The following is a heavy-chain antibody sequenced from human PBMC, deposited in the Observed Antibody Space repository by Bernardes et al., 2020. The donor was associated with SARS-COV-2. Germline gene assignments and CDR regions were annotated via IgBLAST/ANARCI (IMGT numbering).Heavy chain of an antibody. D-gene: IGHD3-16*01. CDR1: RDSVSSNSAA. CDR2: TYFRSKWYS. CDR3: ARTSIGVVPGPLGLGPWGYSYHGMGV. V-gene: IGHV6-1*01. Sequence: QSPSLTSAISRDSVSSNSAAWSSPRQSPSRGLEWPGWTYFRSKWYSDYAVSVKGRITINSDTSKNQFSLQLNSVTPEATAVYYCARTSIGVVPGPLGLGPWGYSYHGMGVWGQGTTVIVSS. J-gene: IGHJ6*02.